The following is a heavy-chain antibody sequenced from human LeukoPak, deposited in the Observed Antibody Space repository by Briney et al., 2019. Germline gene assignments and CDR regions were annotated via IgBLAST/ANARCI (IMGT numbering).Heavy chain of an antibody. J-gene: IGHJ4*02. V-gene: IGHV1-18*01. Sequence: ASVKVSCKASGYTFTSYGISWVRQAPGQGLEWMGWISAYNGNTNYAQKLQGRVTMTTDTSTSTAYMELSSLRSEDTAVYYCATVDYDSSGYSMAYYFDYWGQGTLVTVSS. CDR1: GYTFTSYG. D-gene: IGHD3-22*01. CDR2: ISAYNGNT. CDR3: ATVDYDSSGYSMAYYFDY.